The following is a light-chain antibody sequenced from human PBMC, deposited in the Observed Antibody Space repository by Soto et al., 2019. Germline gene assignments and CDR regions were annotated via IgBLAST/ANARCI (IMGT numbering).Light chain of an antibody. CDR3: QSYDSSLSGSV. CDR2: GNS. V-gene: IGLV1-40*01. CDR1: SSNIGAGYD. J-gene: IGLJ3*02. Sequence: QSVLTQPPSVSGAPGQRVTISCTGSSSNIGAGYDVHWYQQLPGTAPKLLMYGNSNRPSWVPDRFYGSKSGTSASLAITGLQAEDEADYYCQSYDSSLSGSVFGGGTKVTVL.